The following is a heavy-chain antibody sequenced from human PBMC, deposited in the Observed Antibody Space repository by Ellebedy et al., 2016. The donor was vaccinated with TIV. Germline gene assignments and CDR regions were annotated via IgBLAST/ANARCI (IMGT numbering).Heavy chain of an antibody. CDR1: GITFSAYG. V-gene: IGHV3-30*18. D-gene: IGHD4-17*01. Sequence: PGGSLRLSCTVSGITFSAYGMHWVRQAPGKGLEWLTVISHDGSKQYYRDSMKGRFIISRDNSKNTVYLQMSSLTADDTAVYYCAKDGGDYPDRWGQGTLVVVSA. J-gene: IGHJ5*02. CDR2: ISHDGSKQ. CDR3: AKDGGDYPDR.